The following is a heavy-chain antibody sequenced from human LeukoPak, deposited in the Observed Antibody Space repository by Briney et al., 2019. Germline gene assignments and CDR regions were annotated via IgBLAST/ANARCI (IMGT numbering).Heavy chain of an antibody. D-gene: IGHD4-23*01. J-gene: IGHJ4*02. CDR2: IYPGDSDT. CDR3: ARRTGNSFVDY. CDR1: GYRFTNYW. Sequence: GESLKISCKGSGYRFTNYWIAWVRQMPGKGLGWMGIIYPGDSDTRYSPSFQGQVTISVDKSITTAYLQWSSLKASDTAMYYCARRTGNSFVDYWGQGTLVTVSS. V-gene: IGHV5-51*01.